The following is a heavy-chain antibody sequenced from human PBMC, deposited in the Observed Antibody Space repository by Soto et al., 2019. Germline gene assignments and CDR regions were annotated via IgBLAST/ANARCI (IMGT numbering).Heavy chain of an antibody. J-gene: IGHJ4*02. CDR1: GSSISGSGYY. CDR3: AGLPSRHWVDY. CDR2: LYYNVGT. V-gene: IGHV4-39*01. D-gene: IGHD3-16*01. Sequence: ETLSLTCTVSGSSISGSGYYWGWIRQPPGRGLEWIGSLYYNVGTYYNPSLKSRVTISADTSANQFSLMVNSVTAADTAIYCAGLPSRHWVDYWGQGTLVTVSS.